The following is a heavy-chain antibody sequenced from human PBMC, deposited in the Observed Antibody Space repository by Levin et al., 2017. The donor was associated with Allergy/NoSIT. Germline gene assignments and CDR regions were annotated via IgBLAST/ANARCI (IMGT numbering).Heavy chain of an antibody. Sequence: GGSLRLSCAASGFTFSSYGMHWVRQAPGKGLEWVAVISYDGSNKYYADSVKGRFTISRDNSKNTLYLQMNSLRAEDTAVYYCAKGGAGFWFDPWGQGTLVTVSS. D-gene: IGHD1-26*01. CDR3: AKGGAGFWFDP. V-gene: IGHV3-30*18. J-gene: IGHJ5*02. CDR2: ISYDGSNK. CDR1: GFTFSSYG.